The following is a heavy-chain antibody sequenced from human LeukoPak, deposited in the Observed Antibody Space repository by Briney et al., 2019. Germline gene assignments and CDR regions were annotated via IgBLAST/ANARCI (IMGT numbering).Heavy chain of an antibody. Sequence: SETLSLTCTVSGGSISSYYWSWIRQPPGKGLEWIGYIYYSGSTSYNPSLKSRVTISIDTSKNQFSLKLSSVTAADTAIYYCARGGYYGSGNDFRFDPWGQGTLVTVSS. V-gene: IGHV4-59*01. J-gene: IGHJ5*02. CDR1: GGSISSYY. CDR3: ARGGYYGSGNDFRFDP. D-gene: IGHD3-10*01. CDR2: IYYSGST.